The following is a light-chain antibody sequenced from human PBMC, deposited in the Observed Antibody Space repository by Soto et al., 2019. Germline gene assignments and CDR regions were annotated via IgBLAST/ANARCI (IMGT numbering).Light chain of an antibody. CDR2: YDS. Sequence: SYELTQPPSVSVAPGKTARITCGGNNIGSKSVHWYQQKPGQAPVLVIYYDSDRPSGIPERFSGSNSGNTATLTISRVEAWDEADYYCQVWDSSSAHPVVFGGGTKVTVL. CDR3: QVWDSSSAHPVV. J-gene: IGLJ2*01. V-gene: IGLV3-21*04. CDR1: NIGSKS.